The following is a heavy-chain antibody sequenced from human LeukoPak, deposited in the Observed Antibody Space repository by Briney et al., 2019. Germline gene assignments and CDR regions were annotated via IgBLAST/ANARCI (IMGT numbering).Heavy chain of an antibody. CDR3: ARHAALYSSSWYYFDY. V-gene: IGHV3-53*04. D-gene: IGHD6-13*01. CDR2: IYSGGST. J-gene: IGHJ4*02. Sequence: GGSLRLSCAASGFTFSSYGMHWVRQAPGKGLEWVSVIYSGGSTYYADSVKGRFTISRHNSKNTLYLQMNSLRAEDTAVYYCARHAALYSSSWYYFDYWGQGTLVTVSS. CDR1: GFTFSSYG.